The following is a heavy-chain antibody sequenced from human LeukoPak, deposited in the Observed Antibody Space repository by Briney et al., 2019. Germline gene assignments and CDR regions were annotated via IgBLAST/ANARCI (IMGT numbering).Heavy chain of an antibody. V-gene: IGHV4-59*01. CDR3: ARDHRGYSYAWDY. CDR2: IYYSGST. D-gene: IGHD5-18*01. J-gene: IGHJ4*02. Sequence: PSETPSLTCTVSGGSISSYYWSWIRQPPGKGLEWIGYIYYSGSTNYNPSLKSRVTISVDTSKNQFSLKLSSVTAADTAVYYCARDHRGYSYAWDYWGQGTLVTVSS. CDR1: GGSISSYY.